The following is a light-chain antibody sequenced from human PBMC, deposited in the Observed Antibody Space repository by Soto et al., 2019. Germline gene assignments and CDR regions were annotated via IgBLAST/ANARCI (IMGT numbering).Light chain of an antibody. J-gene: IGKJ2*01. Sequence: EIVLTQSPATLSLSPGERATLSCRASQSVGTYLAWYKHSPGQAPRLLIYEAANRATGIPARFSGSGSGTDFTLTISSPEPEDFAVYYCQQRYNWPNTFGQGTKLEIK. CDR1: QSVGTY. CDR2: EAA. V-gene: IGKV3-11*01. CDR3: QQRYNWPNT.